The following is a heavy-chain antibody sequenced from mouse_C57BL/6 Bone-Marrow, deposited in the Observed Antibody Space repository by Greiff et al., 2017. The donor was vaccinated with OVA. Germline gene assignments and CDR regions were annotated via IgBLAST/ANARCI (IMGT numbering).Heavy chain of an antibody. J-gene: IGHJ3*01. CDR2: ISYDGSN. D-gene: IGHD3-2*02. Sequence: VQRVESGPGLVKPSQSLSLTCSVTGYSITSGYYWNWIRQFPGNKLEWMGYISYDGSNNYNPSLKNRISITRDTSKNQFFLKLNSVTTEDTATYYCARGAAQATFFAYWGQGTLVTVSA. CDR1: GYSITSGYY. CDR3: ARGAAQATFFAY. V-gene: IGHV3-6*01.